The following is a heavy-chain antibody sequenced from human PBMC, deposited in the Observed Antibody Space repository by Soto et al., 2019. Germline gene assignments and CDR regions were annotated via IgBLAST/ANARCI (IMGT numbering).Heavy chain of an antibody. D-gene: IGHD5-18*01. Sequence: QVQLVQSGAEVKKPGASVKVSCKASGYTFTSYGISWVRQAPGQGLEWMGWISAYNGNTNYAQTLQGRVTMTTDTSTSTAYMELRSLRSDDTAVYYCARDGRCTAMGFTAGDLFDPWGQGTLVTVSS. CDR2: ISAYNGNT. V-gene: IGHV1-18*01. J-gene: IGHJ5*02. CDR3: ARDGRCTAMGFTAGDLFDP. CDR1: GYTFTSYG.